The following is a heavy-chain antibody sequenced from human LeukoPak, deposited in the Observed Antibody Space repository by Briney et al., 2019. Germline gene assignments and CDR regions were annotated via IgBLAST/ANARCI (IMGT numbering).Heavy chain of an antibody. D-gene: IGHD1-26*01. CDR2: IRYDGSTK. J-gene: IGHJ4*02. CDR1: RFTFSSYG. Sequence: GGSLRLSCAASRFTFSSYGMHWVRQAPGKGLEWVAFIRYDGSTKYYADSVKGRFTITRDNSKNTLYLQMNSLRAEDTAVYYCAKSELRGYFDYWGQGTLVTVSS. V-gene: IGHV3-30*02. CDR3: AKSELRGYFDY.